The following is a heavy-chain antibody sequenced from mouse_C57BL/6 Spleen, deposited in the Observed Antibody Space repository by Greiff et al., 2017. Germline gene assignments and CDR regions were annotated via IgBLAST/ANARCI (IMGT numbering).Heavy chain of an antibody. CDR1: GYTFTSYW. Sequence: QVQLQQPGAELVRPGSSVKLSCKASGYTFTSYWMDWVKQRPGQGLEWIGHIYPSDSETHYNQKFKDKATLTVDKSSSTAYMQLSSLTSEDSAVYYCARLYTTGDYWGQGTTLTVSS. D-gene: IGHD1-1*01. CDR3: ARLYTTGDY. CDR2: IYPSDSET. J-gene: IGHJ2*01. V-gene: IGHV1-61*01.